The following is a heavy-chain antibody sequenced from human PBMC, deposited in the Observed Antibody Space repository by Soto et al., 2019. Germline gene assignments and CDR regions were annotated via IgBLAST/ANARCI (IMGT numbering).Heavy chain of an antibody. V-gene: IGHV1-3*01. CDR3: ARDLEPEYYDLWSGPQDP. CDR1: GYTFTSYA. Sequence: ASVKVSCKASGYTFTSYAMHWVRQAPGQRLEWMGWINAGNGNTKYSQKFQGRVTITRDTSASTAYMELSSLRSEDTAVYYCARDLEPEYYDLWSGPQDPWGQGTLVTVSS. CDR2: INAGNGNT. J-gene: IGHJ5*02. D-gene: IGHD3-3*01.